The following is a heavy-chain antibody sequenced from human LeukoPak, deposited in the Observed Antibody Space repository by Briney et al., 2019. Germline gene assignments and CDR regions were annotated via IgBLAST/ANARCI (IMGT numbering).Heavy chain of an antibody. J-gene: IGHJ5*02. V-gene: IGHV1-46*01. CDR3: AREGYYYDSFNWFDP. D-gene: IGHD3-22*01. CDR2: INPSGGST. CDR1: GYTFTGYY. Sequence: ASVKVSCKASGYTFTGYYMHWVRQAPGQGLEWMGWINPSGGSTSYAQKFQGRVTMTRDTSTSTVYMELSSLRSEDTAVYYCAREGYYYDSFNWFDPWGQGTLVTVSS.